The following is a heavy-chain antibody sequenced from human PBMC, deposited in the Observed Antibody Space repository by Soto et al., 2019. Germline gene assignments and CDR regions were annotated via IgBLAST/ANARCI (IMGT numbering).Heavy chain of an antibody. J-gene: IGHJ5*02. V-gene: IGHV4-30-2*01. CDR3: ARGPYP. CDR2: IYHSGST. Sequence: QLQLRGSGSGLVRPSQTLSLTCTVSGGSISSGGYSWSWIRQPPGKGLEWIAYIYHSGSTYYNPSLKSRVTISVDRSKNQFSLKLSSVTAADTAVYYCARGPYPWGQGTLVTVSS. CDR1: GGSISSGGYS.